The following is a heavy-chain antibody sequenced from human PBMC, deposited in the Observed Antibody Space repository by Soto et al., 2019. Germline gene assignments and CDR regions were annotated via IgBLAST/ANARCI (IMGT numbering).Heavy chain of an antibody. CDR1: GYSISSGYY. CDR2: THYSGST. Sequence: SETLSLTCAVSGYSISSGYYWGWIRQPPGKGLEWIGTTHYSGSTYYNPSLKSRITMSVDTSKNQFSLKLTSVTAADTAVYYCARAVRHVFDYWGQGTLVT. D-gene: IGHD6-6*01. V-gene: IGHV4-38-2*01. J-gene: IGHJ4*02. CDR3: ARAVRHVFDY.